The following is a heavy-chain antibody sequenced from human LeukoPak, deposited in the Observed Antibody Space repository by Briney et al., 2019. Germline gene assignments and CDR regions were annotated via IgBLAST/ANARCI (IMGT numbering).Heavy chain of an antibody. Sequence: GGSLRLSCAASGFTFSSYEMNWVRQAPGKGLEWVSYISSSGSTIYYADSVKGRFTISRDNAKNSLYLQVNSLRAEDTAVYYCARAAIAATGTTYYYGMDVWGQGTTVTVSS. CDR1: GFTFSSYE. D-gene: IGHD6-13*01. V-gene: IGHV3-48*03. CDR3: ARAAIAATGTTYYYGMDV. J-gene: IGHJ6*02. CDR2: ISSSGSTI.